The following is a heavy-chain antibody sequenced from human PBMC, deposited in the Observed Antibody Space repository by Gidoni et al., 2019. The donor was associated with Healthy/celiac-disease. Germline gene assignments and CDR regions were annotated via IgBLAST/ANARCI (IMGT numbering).Heavy chain of an antibody. Sequence: QVQLVESGGGVVQPGRSLSLSCPASGFPFSSYGRHWVRQAPGKGLEWVAVIWYDGSKKYYADSVKGRVTISRDNTKNTLYLQMNSLRAEDTAVYYCARDQDTMIVVGDAFDIWGQGTMVTVSS. D-gene: IGHD3-22*01. CDR2: IWYDGSKK. J-gene: IGHJ3*02. CDR3: ARDQDTMIVVGDAFDI. CDR1: GFPFSSYG. V-gene: IGHV3-33*01.